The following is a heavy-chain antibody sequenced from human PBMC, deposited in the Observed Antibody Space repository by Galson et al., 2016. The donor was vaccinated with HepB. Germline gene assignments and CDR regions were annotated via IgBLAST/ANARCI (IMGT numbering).Heavy chain of an antibody. V-gene: IGHV4-4*02. J-gene: IGHJ4*02. CDR1: GGSISSSHW. CDR3: ARRDPYNYSGYDH. CDR2: IFHSGST. D-gene: IGHD5-24*01. Sequence: SETLSLTCAVSGGSISSSHWWSWVRQPPGQGLEWIGEIFHSGSTNDNPSLKSRVIISVDKSKNHFSLQLNSVTAADTAVYYCARRDPYNYSGYDHGGQGILVTVSS.